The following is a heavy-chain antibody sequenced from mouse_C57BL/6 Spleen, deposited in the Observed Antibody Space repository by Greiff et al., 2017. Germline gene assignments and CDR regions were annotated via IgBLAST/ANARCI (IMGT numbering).Heavy chain of an antibody. CDR3: QSNYVGVDY. D-gene: IGHD2-1*01. V-gene: IGHV1-7*01. Sequence: QVQLQQPGAELAKPGASVKLSCKASGYTFTSYWMHWVKQRPGQGLEWIGYINPSSGYTKYNQKFKDKATLTADKSSSTAYMQLSSLTYEDSAVYYCQSNYVGVDYWGQGTTLTVSS. J-gene: IGHJ2*01. CDR1: GYTFTSYW. CDR2: INPSSGYT.